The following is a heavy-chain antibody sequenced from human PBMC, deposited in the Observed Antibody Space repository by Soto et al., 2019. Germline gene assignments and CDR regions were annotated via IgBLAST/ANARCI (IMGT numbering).Heavy chain of an antibody. CDR3: ARHSLIVSPLYVLDV. V-gene: IGHV5-51*01. J-gene: IGHJ6*02. CDR2: IFPSDSDT. Sequence: GESLKISCKGSGYNFNIHWIGWVRQMPGKGLEWMGIIFPSDSDTRYSPSFQGQVTISVDKSISTAYLQWSSLKASDTAMYYCARHSLIVSPLYVLDVWAQGTKVTVSS. CDR1: GYNFNIHW. D-gene: IGHD1-26*01.